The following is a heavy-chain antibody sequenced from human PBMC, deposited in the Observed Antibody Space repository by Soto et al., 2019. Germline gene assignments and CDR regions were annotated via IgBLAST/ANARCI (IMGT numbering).Heavy chain of an antibody. V-gene: IGHV3-21*01. D-gene: IGHD1-1*01. Sequence: VGSLRLSCAASGFTFSSFTMNWVRQAPGKGLEWVASISRSSIYIYYSDSVKGRVAISRDNAKNSLYLQMNSLRAEDTAIYYCAREELDYWGQGTLVTAPQ. CDR1: GFTFSSFT. CDR3: AREELDY. J-gene: IGHJ4*02. CDR2: ISRSSIYI.